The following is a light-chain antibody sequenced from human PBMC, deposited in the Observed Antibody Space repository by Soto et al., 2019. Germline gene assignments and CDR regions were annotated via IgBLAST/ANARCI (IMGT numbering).Light chain of an antibody. CDR1: QSVSTN. CDR3: QQYGSSPSIT. Sequence: EVVMTQSPATLSVSPGEGATLSCRASQSVSTNLAWYQQKPGQAPRLLIYGASTRATGIPARFSGSGSGTEFTLTISSLQSEDFAVYYCQQYGSSPSITFGQGTRLEIK. J-gene: IGKJ5*01. CDR2: GAS. V-gene: IGKV3-15*01.